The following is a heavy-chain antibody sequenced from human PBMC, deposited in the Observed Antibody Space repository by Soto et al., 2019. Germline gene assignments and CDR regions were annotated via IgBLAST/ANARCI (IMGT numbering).Heavy chain of an antibody. CDR3: AKGDGGWYKV. CDR1: GYTLTGYY. V-gene: IGHV1-2*04. CDR2: INPNSGGT. D-gene: IGHD6-19*01. J-gene: IGHJ4*02. Sequence: QVQLVQSGAEVKKPGASVKVSCKASGYTLTGYYMHWVRQAPGQGLEWLGWINPNSGGTNYAQKFQDWVTMTRDTSISTACMELNRLRSDDTAVYYCAKGDGGWYKVWGQGTLVTVSS.